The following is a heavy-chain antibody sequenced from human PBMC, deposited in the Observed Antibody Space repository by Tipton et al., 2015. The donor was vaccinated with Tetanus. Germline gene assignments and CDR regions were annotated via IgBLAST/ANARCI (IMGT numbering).Heavy chain of an antibody. D-gene: IGHD6-25*01. J-gene: IGHJ4*02. CDR1: GFSFSNYK. V-gene: IGHV3-21*01. CDR3: VSGSALDY. Sequence: QLVQSGGGLVKPGGSLRLSCEVSGFSFSNYKMNWVRQGPGRGLEWVSSISSTSRYINYADSVKGRLTISRDNAKNSLFLEMNTLRADDTAVYYCVSGSALDYWGQGTLITVSS. CDR2: ISSTSRYI.